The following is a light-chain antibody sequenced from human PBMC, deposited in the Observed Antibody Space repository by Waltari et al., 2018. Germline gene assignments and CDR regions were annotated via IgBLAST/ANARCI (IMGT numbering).Light chain of an antibody. CDR2: DVT. CDR1: SNDVGASNF. J-gene: IGLJ2*01. Sequence: QSALTQPASVSGSPGQSITISCTGTSNDVGASNFVSWYQQHPGRAPQLLIYDVTERTLGIFFLFSGSKSANTASLTISGRLTEDEAIYYCSSFTATHTLIFGGGTTVTVL. V-gene: IGLV2-14*03. CDR3: SSFTATHTLI.